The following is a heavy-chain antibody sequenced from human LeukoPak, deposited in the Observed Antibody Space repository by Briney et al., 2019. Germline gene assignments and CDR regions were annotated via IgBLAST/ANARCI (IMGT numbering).Heavy chain of an antibody. Sequence: ASVKVSCKASGYTFTAHYLHWLRQAPGQGLEWMGRINPDSGVTDYAQKFQGRVTVTRDTSISTAYMELSNLRSDDTAVYYCACRPDGLSITLLDYWGQGTLVTVSS. V-gene: IGHV1-2*06. CDR3: ACRPDGLSITLLDY. J-gene: IGHJ4*02. CDR1: GYTFTAHY. D-gene: IGHD3-10*01. CDR2: INPDSGVT.